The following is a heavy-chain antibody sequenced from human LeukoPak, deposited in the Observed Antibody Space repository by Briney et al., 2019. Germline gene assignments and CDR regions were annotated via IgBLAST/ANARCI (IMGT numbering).Heavy chain of an antibody. V-gene: IGHV3-74*01. CDR1: GFTFSSYW. Sequence: GGSLRLSCAASGFTFSSYWMHWVRQAPGKGLVWVSRINSDGSSTSYADSVKGQFTISRDNAKNTLYLQMNSLRAEDTALYYCARDLNMDYYDSSAPDYWGQGTLVTVSS. CDR3: ARDLNMDYYDSSAPDY. J-gene: IGHJ4*02. D-gene: IGHD3-22*01. CDR2: INSDGSST.